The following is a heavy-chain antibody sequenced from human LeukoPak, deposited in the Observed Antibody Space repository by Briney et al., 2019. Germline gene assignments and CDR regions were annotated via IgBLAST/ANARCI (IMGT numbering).Heavy chain of an antibody. CDR2: ISYEGSNI. CDR3: VKGGYCSSTSCYSSIDY. CDR1: GFSFSSHG. V-gene: IGHV3-30*18. J-gene: IGHJ4*02. Sequence: GGSLRLSCAASGFSFSSHGMHWVRQAPGKGLEWVAVISYEGSNIYYADSVKGRFTISRDNSKNTLYLQMNSLRAEDTAVYFCVKGGYCSSTSCYSSIDYWGQGTLVTVSS. D-gene: IGHD2-2*02.